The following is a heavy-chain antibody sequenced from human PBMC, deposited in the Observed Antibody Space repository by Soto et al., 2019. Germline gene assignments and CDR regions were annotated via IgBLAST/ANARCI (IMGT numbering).Heavy chain of an antibody. V-gene: IGHV4-59*01. CDR1: GGSISSYY. J-gene: IGHJ6*02. Sequence: SETLSLTCTVSGGSISSYYWSWIRQPPGKGLEWIGYIYYSGSTNYNPSLKSRVTISVDTSKNQFSLKLSSVTAADTAVYYCARTGTTTDYYYYGMDVWGQGTTVTISS. D-gene: IGHD1-1*01. CDR3: ARTGTTTDYYYYGMDV. CDR2: IYYSGST.